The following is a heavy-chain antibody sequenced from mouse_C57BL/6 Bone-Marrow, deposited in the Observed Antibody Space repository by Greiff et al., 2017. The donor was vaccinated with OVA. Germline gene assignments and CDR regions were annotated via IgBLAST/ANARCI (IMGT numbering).Heavy chain of an antibody. CDR2: INPYNGGT. CDR3: ARRRWTVVARYFDV. V-gene: IGHV1-19*01. Sequence: VQLQQSGPVLVKPGASVKMSCKASGYTFTDYYMNWVKQSHGKSLEWIGVINPYNGGTSYNQKFKGKATLTVDKSSSTAYMELNSLTSEDSAVYYCARRRWTVVARYFDVWGTGTTVTVSS. D-gene: IGHD1-1*01. J-gene: IGHJ1*03. CDR1: GYTFTDYY.